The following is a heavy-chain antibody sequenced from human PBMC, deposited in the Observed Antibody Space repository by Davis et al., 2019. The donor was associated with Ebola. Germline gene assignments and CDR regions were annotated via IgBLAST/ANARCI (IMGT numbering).Heavy chain of an antibody. V-gene: IGHV3-23*01. J-gene: IGHJ6*02. CDR3: AKVTRGYV. D-gene: IGHD1-26*01. CDR2: ISGSGGST. CDR1: GFTFSSYS. Sequence: GESLKISCAASGFTFSSYSMNWVRQAPGKGLEWVSAISGSGGSTYYADSVKGRFTISRDNSKNTLYLQMNSLRAEDTAVYYCAKVTRGYVWGQGTTVTVSS.